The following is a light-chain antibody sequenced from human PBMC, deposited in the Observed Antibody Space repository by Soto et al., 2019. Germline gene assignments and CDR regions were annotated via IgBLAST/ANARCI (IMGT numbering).Light chain of an antibody. CDR2: AAS. CDR3: QHYGSPLT. CDR1: QSVGSNY. V-gene: IGKV3-20*01. J-gene: IGKJ4*01. Sequence: EIVLTQSPDTLSLSPGEGATLSCRASQSVGSNYLAWYQQKPGQTPRLLIYAASSRATGIPDTFSGGGSGADFTLTISRLEPEDFAVYYCQHYGSPLTFGGGTKVDIK.